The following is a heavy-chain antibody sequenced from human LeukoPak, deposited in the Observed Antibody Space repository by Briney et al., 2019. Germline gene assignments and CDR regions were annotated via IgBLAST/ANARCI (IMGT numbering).Heavy chain of an antibody. CDR3: ARGPYYYDSSSRRQFDI. J-gene: IGHJ3*02. D-gene: IGHD3-22*01. CDR1: GYTFTSYD. Sequence: ASVKVSCXASGYTFTSYDINWVRQATGQGLEWMGWMNPNSGNTGYAQKFQGRVTITRNTSISTAYMELSSLRSEDTAVYYCARGPYYYDSSSRRQFDIWGQGTMVTVSS. CDR2: MNPNSGNT. V-gene: IGHV1-8*03.